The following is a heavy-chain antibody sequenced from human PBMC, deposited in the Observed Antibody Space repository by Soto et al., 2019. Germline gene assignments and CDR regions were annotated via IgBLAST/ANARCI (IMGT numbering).Heavy chain of an antibody. CDR1: GFTVSSNY. CDR3: ASRGSHDAFDI. D-gene: IGHD2-15*01. Sequence: EVQLVESGGGLVQPGGSLRLSCAASGFTVSSNYMSWVRQARGKGLEWVSVIYSGGSTYYADSVRGRFTISRDNSKNTLDLQMNSLRAEDTAVYYCASRGSHDAFDIWGQGTMVTVSS. V-gene: IGHV3-66*01. CDR2: IYSGGST. J-gene: IGHJ3*02.